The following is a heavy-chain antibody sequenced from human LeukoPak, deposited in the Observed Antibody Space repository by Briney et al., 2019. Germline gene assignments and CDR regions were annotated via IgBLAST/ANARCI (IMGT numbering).Heavy chain of an antibody. CDR2: ISSSGDAT. J-gene: IGHJ4*01. Sequence: GGSLRLSCVGSGFTFNAYAMSWLRQRPGKGPEWVSMISSSGDATDYAESVKGRLSISRDNANKTLYLQINTPIADDTAIYYCAKDHRAMGRYFFDDWGQGSLVTVSS. D-gene: IGHD3-16*01. V-gene: IGHV3-23*01. CDR3: AKDHRAMGRYFFDD. CDR1: GFTFNAYA.